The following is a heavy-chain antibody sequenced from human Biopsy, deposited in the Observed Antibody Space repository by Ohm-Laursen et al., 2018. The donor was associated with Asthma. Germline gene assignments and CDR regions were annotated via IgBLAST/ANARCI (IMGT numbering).Heavy chain of an antibody. V-gene: IGHV1-69*01. CDR3: ARGYSGSDRIVYYYSGLEV. CDR1: GDSFSNYA. CDR2: LIPVLGTP. J-gene: IGHJ6*02. Sequence: SSVKVSCKVSGDSFSNYAISWVRQAPGQGLEWMGGLIPVLGTPDHAQMFEGRVTITADESTSTAYMELSSLSSEDTAVYYCARGYSGSDRIVYYYSGLEVWAKGPRSPSL. D-gene: IGHD5-12*01.